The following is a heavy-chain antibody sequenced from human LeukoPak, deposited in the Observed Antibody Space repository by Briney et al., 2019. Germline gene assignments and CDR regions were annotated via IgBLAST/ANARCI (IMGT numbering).Heavy chain of an antibody. CDR1: GYIFTGYY. CDR3: ATTYSTVFDY. D-gene: IGHD1-1*01. V-gene: IGHV1-2*06. J-gene: IGHJ4*02. Sequence: GASVKVSCKASGYIFTGYYMHWVRQAPGQGLGWAGRINPNSGGTNYAQKFQGRVTMTRDTSISTAYMELSSLMSDDTAVYYCATTYSTVFDYWGQGTLVTVSS. CDR2: INPNSGGT.